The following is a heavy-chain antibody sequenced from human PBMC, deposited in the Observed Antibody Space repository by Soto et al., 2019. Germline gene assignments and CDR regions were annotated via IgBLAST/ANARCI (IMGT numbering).Heavy chain of an antibody. V-gene: IGHV4-4*02. J-gene: IGHJ6*02. CDR2: IYHSGST. D-gene: IGHD6-19*01. Sequence: SETLSLTCAVSGGSISSSNWWSWVRQPPGKGLEWIGEIYHSGSTNYNPSLKSRVTISVDKSKNQFSLKLSSVTAADTAVYYCARDLIAVAGTDYYYGVDVWGQGTTVTVSS. CDR3: ARDLIAVAGTDYYYGVDV. CDR1: GGSISSSNW.